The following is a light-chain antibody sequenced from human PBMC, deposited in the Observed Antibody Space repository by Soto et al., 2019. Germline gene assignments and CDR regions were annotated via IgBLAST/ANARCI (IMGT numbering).Light chain of an antibody. Sequence: QSVLTQPPSVSGAPGQRVTISCTGSSSNIGAGYDVHWYQQPPGTAPKLLIYDNNNRPSGVPDRFSGSKSGTSASLAITGLQAEDEADYYCQSYDSSLSVVFGGGTKVTVL. J-gene: IGLJ2*01. CDR3: QSYDSSLSVV. V-gene: IGLV1-40*01. CDR1: SSNIGAGYD. CDR2: DNN.